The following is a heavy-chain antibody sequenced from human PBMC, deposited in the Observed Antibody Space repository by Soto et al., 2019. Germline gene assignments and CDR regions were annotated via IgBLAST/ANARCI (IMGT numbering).Heavy chain of an antibody. CDR1: GGSISSYY. D-gene: IGHD6-6*01. Sequence: SETLSLTCTVSGGSISSYYWSWLRQPPGKGLEWIGYIYYSGSTNYNPSLKSRVTISVDTSKNQFSLKLSSATAADTAVYYCPRQLGTNWLDPWGQGTLVTVSS. CDR2: IYYSGST. CDR3: PRQLGTNWLDP. V-gene: IGHV4-59*01. J-gene: IGHJ5*02.